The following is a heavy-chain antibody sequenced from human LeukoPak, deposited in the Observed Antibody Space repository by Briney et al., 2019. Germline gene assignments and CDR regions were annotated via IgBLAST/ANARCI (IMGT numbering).Heavy chain of an antibody. CDR3: ARPAAGSYWYFDL. V-gene: IGHV1-18*01. Sequence: GASVKVSCKASGYTFTSYGISWVRQAPGQGLEWMGWISAYNGNTNYAQKLQGRVTMTTDKSTSTAYMELSSLRSEDTAVYYCARPAAGSYWYFDLWGRGTLVTVSS. D-gene: IGHD6-13*01. CDR1: GYTFTSYG. CDR2: ISAYNGNT. J-gene: IGHJ2*01.